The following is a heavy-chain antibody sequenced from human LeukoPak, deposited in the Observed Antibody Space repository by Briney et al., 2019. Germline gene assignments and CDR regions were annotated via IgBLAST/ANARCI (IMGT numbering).Heavy chain of an antibody. CDR2: INQDGSGG. D-gene: IGHD3-10*01. CDR3: ARDADYYAEH. J-gene: IGHJ1*01. V-gene: IGHV3-7*04. Sequence: GESLRLSCEASGFAFSHHWMSWVRQAPGKGLEWVANINQDGSGGYYVDSVKGRFKISRDNAKNSLYLQMSSLRAEDTAVYYCARDADYYAEHWGQGTLVTVSS. CDR1: GFAFSHHW.